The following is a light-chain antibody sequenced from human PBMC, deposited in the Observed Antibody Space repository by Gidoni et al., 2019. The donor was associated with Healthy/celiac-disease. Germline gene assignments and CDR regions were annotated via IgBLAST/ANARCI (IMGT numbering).Light chain of an antibody. V-gene: IGLV1-44*01. J-gene: IGLJ1*01. CDR3: AAWDDSLNGEV. CDR1: SSNIGSNT. Sequence: QSVLTQPLSASGTPGQRVTISCSGSSSNIGSNTVTWYQPPPGTAPKLLIYSNNQRPSGVPDRFSGSKSGTSASLAISGLQSEDEADYYCAAWDDSLNGEVFGTGTKVTVL. CDR2: SNN.